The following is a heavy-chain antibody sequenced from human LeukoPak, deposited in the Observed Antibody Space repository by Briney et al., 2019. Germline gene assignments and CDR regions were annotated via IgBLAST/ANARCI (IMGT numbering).Heavy chain of an antibody. V-gene: IGHV3-15*01. D-gene: IGHD2/OR15-2a*01. J-gene: IGHJ4*02. CDR3: TTFYHEYSPY. CDR2: IKSNADGGTP. Sequence: PGGSLRLSCAASGFSFMNAWMIWVRQAPGKGLEWVGRIKSNADGGTPDYAAPARGRFTIPRDDSKNTLYLQMNSLKTEDTAVYYRTTFYHEYSPYWGRGTLVTVSS. CDR1: GFSFMNAW.